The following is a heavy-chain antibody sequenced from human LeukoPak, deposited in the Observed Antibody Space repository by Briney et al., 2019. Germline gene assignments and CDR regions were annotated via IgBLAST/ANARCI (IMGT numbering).Heavy chain of an antibody. CDR2: ISSSSSYI. CDR1: GFTFSSYS. D-gene: IGHD6-13*01. Sequence: GGSLRLCCAASGFTFSSYSMNWVRQARGKGLEWVSSISSSSSYIYYADSVKGRFIISRDNAKNSLYLQMNSLRAEDTAVYYCASSGYSSSWYGEFDYWGQGTLVTVSS. CDR3: ASSGYSSSWYGEFDY. J-gene: IGHJ4*02. V-gene: IGHV3-21*01.